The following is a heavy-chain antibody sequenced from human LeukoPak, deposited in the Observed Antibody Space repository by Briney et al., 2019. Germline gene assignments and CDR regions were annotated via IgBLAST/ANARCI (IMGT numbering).Heavy chain of an antibody. V-gene: IGHV5-51*01. CDR2: IYPDDSDT. D-gene: IGHD2-15*01. CDR1: GYSFTNYW. J-gene: IGHJ4*02. CDR3: ARHEGGGGSYVDY. Sequence: GESLKISCKGSGYSFTNYWIGWVRQMPGRGLEWMGIIYPDDSDTRNSPSFQGQVTISADKSISTAYLQWSSLKASDTSMYYCARHEGGGGSYVDYWGQGTLVTVSS.